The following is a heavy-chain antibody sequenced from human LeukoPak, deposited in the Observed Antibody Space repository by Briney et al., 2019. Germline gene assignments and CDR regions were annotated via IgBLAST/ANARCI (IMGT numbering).Heavy chain of an antibody. Sequence: GGSLRLSCAASGFTFNNYWMTWVRQAPGKGLEWVANIKQDGSEIYYMDSVKGRFTISRDNAKNSLFLQMNSLRVEDTAVYYCARDRVTVSPGSFDSWGQGTLVTVSS. CDR3: ARDRVTVSPGSFDS. D-gene: IGHD2-21*02. J-gene: IGHJ4*02. CDR1: GFTFNNYW. CDR2: IKQDGSEI. V-gene: IGHV3-7*04.